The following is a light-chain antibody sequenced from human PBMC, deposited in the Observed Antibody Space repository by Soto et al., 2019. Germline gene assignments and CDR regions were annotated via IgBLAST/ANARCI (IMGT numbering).Light chain of an antibody. CDR2: DAS. V-gene: IGKV1-5*01. CDR1: QSISSW. Sequence: DIQMTQSPSTLSASVGDRVTITCRASQSISSWLAWYQQKPGKAPKLLIYDASSLESGVPSRFSGSGSGTELTLTSSSLQPDDFANYYRQQYNSHWTFGQGTKVEIK. J-gene: IGKJ1*01. CDR3: QQYNSHWT.